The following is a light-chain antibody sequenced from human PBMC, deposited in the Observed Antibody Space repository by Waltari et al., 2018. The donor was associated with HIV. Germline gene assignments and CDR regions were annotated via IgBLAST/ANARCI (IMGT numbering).Light chain of an antibody. CDR2: SAS. V-gene: IGKV1-6*01. Sequence: AIQMTQSPPSLSASVGDRVTITCRASQDIGNDLGWYQQKPGKAPKLLIFSASRLQRGIPSRFSGSGSGTDFTLTINSLRPEDFATYWCLQDFNYPRTFGQGTQVEMK. J-gene: IGKJ1*01. CDR3: LQDFNYPRT. CDR1: QDIGND.